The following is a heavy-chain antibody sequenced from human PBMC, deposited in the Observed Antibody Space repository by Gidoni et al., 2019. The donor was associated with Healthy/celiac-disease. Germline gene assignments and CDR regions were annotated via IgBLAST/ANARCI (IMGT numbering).Heavy chain of an antibody. Sequence: EVQLVESGGGLVKPGGSLRISGAASGFTISSYSMNWVRQAPGKGLEWVSSISSSSIYIYYADSVNGRFTISRDNAKNSLYLQMTSLRAEDTAVYYCSRGSAAAVPLLRGWGQGTLVTVSS. V-gene: IGHV3-21*01. CDR3: SRGSAAAVPLLRG. J-gene: IGHJ4*02. CDR1: GFTISSYS. CDR2: ISSSSIYI. D-gene: IGHD6-13*01.